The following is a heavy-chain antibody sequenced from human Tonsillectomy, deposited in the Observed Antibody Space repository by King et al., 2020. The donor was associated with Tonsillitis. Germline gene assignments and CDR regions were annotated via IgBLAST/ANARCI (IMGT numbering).Heavy chain of an antibody. Sequence: VQLQESGPGLVKPSETLSLTCNVSGGYISSYYWSWIRQPPGKGLEWIGYIYYSGSTNYNPSLKSRVTISVDTSKNQFSLKLSSVTAADTAVYYCARDNPHSGKWKSWSGYFDLWGRGTLVTVSS. J-gene: IGHJ2*01. D-gene: IGHD1-1*01. CDR2: IYYSGST. CDR1: GGYISSYY. CDR3: ARDNPHSGKWKSWSGYFDL. V-gene: IGHV4-59*01.